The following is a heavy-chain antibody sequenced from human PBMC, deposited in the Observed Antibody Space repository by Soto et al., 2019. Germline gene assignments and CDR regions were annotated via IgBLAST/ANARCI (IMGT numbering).Heavy chain of an antibody. D-gene: IGHD1-26*01. CDR3: AKSPRSLLHSGYYYGMDV. CDR1: GFTFSSYA. V-gene: IGHV3-23*01. J-gene: IGHJ6*02. CDR2: ISGSGGST. Sequence: GGSLRLSCAASGFTFSSYAMSWVRQAPGKGLEWVSAISGSGGSTYYADSVKGRFTISRDNSKNTLYLQMNSLRAEDTAVYYCAKSPRSLLHSGYYYGMDVWGQGTTVTVSS.